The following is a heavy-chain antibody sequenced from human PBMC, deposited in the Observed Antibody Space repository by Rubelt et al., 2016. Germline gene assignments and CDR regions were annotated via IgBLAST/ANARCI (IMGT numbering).Heavy chain of an antibody. CDR3: ARQEIAVAVDY. Sequence: QLQLQESGPGLVKPSETLSLTCTVSGGSISSSSYYWGWIRQPPGKGLEWIGSIFYSGSTYYNPSLKGRVTISVDTSKNQFSLKLSSVTAADTAVYYCARQEIAVAVDYWGQGTLVTVSS. V-gene: IGHV4-39*01. D-gene: IGHD6-19*01. CDR2: IFYSGST. J-gene: IGHJ4*02. CDR1: GGSISSSSYY.